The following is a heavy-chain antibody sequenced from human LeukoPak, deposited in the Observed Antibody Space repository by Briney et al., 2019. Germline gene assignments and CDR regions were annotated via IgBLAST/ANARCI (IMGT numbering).Heavy chain of an antibody. CDR3: ARVAVPQGYYYYGMDV. Sequence: GGSLRLSCAASGFTFSSYGMHWVRQAPGKGLEWVAVIWYDGSNKYYADSVKGRFTISRDNSKNTLYLQMNSLRAEDTAVYYCARVAVPQGYYYYGMDVWGQGTTVTVSS. V-gene: IGHV3-33*01. D-gene: IGHD3-10*01. CDR2: IWYDGSNK. J-gene: IGHJ6*02. CDR1: GFTFSSYG.